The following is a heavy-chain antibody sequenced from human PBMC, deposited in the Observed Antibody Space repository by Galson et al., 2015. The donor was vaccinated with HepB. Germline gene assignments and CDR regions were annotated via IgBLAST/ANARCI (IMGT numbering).Heavy chain of an antibody. CDR1: GFTFSSYA. Sequence: SLRLSCAASGFTFSSYAMHWVRQAPGKGLEWVAVISYDGSNKYYADSVKGRFTISRDNSKNTLYLQMNSLRAEDTAVYYCARDPDMVRGVITPPLTLYGMDVWGQGTTVTVSS. CDR2: ISYDGSNK. D-gene: IGHD3-10*01. J-gene: IGHJ6*02. V-gene: IGHV3-30*04. CDR3: ARDPDMVRGVITPPLTLYGMDV.